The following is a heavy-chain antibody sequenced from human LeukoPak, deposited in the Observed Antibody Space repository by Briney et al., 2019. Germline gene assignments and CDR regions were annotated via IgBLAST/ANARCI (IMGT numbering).Heavy chain of an antibody. Sequence: SETLSLTCTVSGGSISSYYWSWIRQPPGKGLEWIGYIYYSGSTNYNPSLKSRVTMSVDTSKNQFSLKLSSVTAADTAVYYCARRKYYGSGYTLDVWGKGTMVTVSS. D-gene: IGHD3-10*01. CDR3: ARRKYYGSGYTLDV. V-gene: IGHV4-59*08. CDR2: IYYSGST. CDR1: GGSISSYY. J-gene: IGHJ6*04.